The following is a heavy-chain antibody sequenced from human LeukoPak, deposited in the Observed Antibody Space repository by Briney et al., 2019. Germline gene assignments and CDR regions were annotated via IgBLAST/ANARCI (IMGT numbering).Heavy chain of an antibody. D-gene: IGHD5-24*01. V-gene: IGHV6-1*01. J-gene: IGHJ5*02. CDR2: TYYRSEWYN. CDR3: ATPGRDGFNYIWRT. Sequence: SQTLSLTCAISGDSFSSNSAAWNWIRQSPSRGLEWLGRTYYRSEWYNDYALSVKSRITVNPDTSKNQFSLHLNSVTPEDTAVYYCATPGRDGFNYIWRTWGQGTLVTVSS. CDR1: GDSFSSNSAA.